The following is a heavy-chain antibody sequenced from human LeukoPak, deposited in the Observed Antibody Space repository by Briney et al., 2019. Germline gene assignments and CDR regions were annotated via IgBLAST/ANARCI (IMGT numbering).Heavy chain of an antibody. V-gene: IGHV1-69*13. CDR2: IIPIFGTA. Sequence: SVKVSCKASGGTFSSYAISWVRQAPGQGLEWMGGIIPIFGTANYAQKFQGRVTITADESTSTAYMELSSLRSEDTAVYYCAREQSPLNPRDAFDIWGQGTMVTVSS. J-gene: IGHJ3*02. CDR3: AREQSPLNPRDAFDI. CDR1: GGTFSSYA.